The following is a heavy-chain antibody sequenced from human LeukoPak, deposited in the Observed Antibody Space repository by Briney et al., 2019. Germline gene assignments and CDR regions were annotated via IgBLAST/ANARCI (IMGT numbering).Heavy chain of an antibody. V-gene: IGHV1-69*05. Sequence: SVKVSCKASGGTFSSYAISWVRQAPGQGLEWMGGIIPIFGTANYAQKLQGRVTMTTDTSTSTAYMELRSLRSDDTAVYYCARDDRWSVVISHFDCWGQGTLVTVSS. CDR1: GGTFSSYA. D-gene: IGHD3-22*01. CDR3: ARDDRWSVVISHFDC. CDR2: IIPIFGTA. J-gene: IGHJ4*02.